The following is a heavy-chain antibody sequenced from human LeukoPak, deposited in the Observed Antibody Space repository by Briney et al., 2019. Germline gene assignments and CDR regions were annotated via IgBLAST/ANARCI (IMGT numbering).Heavy chain of an antibody. CDR2: IYYSGST. Sequence: PSETLSFTCTVSGGSISSGGYYWSWIRQHPGKGLEWIGYIYYSGSTYYNPSLKSRVTISVDTSKNQFSLKLSSVTAADTAVYYCARGRNSGYDPPDYWGQGTLVTVSS. D-gene: IGHD5-12*01. V-gene: IGHV4-31*03. J-gene: IGHJ4*02. CDR3: ARGRNSGYDPPDY. CDR1: GGSISSGGYY.